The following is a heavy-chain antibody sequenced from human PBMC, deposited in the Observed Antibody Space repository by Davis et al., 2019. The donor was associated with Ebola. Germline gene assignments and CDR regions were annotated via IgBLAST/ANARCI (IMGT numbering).Heavy chain of an antibody. V-gene: IGHV1-69*06. CDR1: GGTFSSYA. Sequence: SVKVSCKASGGTFSSYAISWVRQAPGQGLEWMGGIIPIFGTANYAQKFQGRVTITADKSTSTAYMELSSLRSEDTAVYYCARDLGIAVAGTGDYWGQGTLVTVAS. D-gene: IGHD6-19*01. J-gene: IGHJ4*02. CDR2: IIPIFGTA. CDR3: ARDLGIAVAGTGDY.